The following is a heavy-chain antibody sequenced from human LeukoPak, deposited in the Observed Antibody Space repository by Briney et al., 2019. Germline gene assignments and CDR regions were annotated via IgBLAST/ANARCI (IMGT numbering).Heavy chain of an antibody. CDR1: GFTFTDHY. D-gene: IGHD3-16*02. J-gene: IGHJ3*01. V-gene: IGHV3-72*01. CDR2: TRNKARSYTT. Sequence: QPGGSLRLSCVASGFTFTDHYMEWVRQAPGRGLEWVGRTRNKARSYTTEYAASVKGRFTISRDDSQNSLYLQMNSLRAEDTAVYYCARAPDYDYVWGNYRLWGQGTMVTVSS. CDR3: ARAPDYDYVWGNYRL.